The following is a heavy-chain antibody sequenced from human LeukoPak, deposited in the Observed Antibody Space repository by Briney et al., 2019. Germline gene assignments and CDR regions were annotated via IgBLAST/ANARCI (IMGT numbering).Heavy chain of an antibody. V-gene: IGHV3-30*02. CDR1: GFTFSSYA. CDR2: IRYDGSNK. D-gene: IGHD1-14*01. CDR3: ANTYPGTHDAFDI. Sequence: GGSLRLSCAASGFTFSSYAMHWVRQAPGKGLEWVAFIRYDGSNKYYADSVKGRFTISRDNSKNTLYLQMNSLRAEDTAVYYCANTYPGTHDAFDIWGQGTMVTVSS. J-gene: IGHJ3*02.